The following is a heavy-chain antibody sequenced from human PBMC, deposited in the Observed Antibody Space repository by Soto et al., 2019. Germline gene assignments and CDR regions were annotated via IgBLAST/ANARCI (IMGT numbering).Heavy chain of an antibody. J-gene: IGHJ6*03. D-gene: IGHD3-3*01. Sequence: SETLSLTCTVSGGSIYNHYWSWVRQPPGKGLEWIGYIYYTGGTNYNPSLKSRVTISVDTSKNQFSLKLSSVTAADTAVYYCARGDYDFWSGPYYYYYMDVWGKGTTVTVSS. CDR1: GGSIYNHY. CDR2: IYYTGGT. CDR3: ARGDYDFWSGPYYYYYMDV. V-gene: IGHV4-59*11.